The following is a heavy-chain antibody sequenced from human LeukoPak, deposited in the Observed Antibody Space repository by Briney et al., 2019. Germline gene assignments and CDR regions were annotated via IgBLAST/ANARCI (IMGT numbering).Heavy chain of an antibody. CDR2: IVVGSGNT. Sequence: SVKVSCKASGFTFTSSAVQWVRQARGQRLEWIGWIVVGSGNTNYAQKFQERVTITRDMSTSTAYRELSSLRSEDTAVYYCAAYGGYDYPWYYYYGMDVWGQGTTVTVSS. CDR1: GFTFTSSA. D-gene: IGHD5-12*01. J-gene: IGHJ6*02. V-gene: IGHV1-58*01. CDR3: AAYGGYDYPWYYYYGMDV.